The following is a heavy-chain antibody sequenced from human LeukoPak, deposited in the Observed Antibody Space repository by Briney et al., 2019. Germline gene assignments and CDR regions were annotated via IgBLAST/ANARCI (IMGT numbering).Heavy chain of an antibody. V-gene: IGHV4-31*03. Sequence: PSETLSLTCTVSGGSISSGGYYWSWIRQHPGKGLEWIGYIYYSGSTYYNPSLKSRVTISVDTSKNQFFLKLGSVTAADTAVYYCARVFWSRYYYIDVWGKGTTVTVSS. J-gene: IGHJ6*03. CDR1: GGSISSGGYY. CDR2: IYYSGST. CDR3: ARVFWSRYYYIDV. D-gene: IGHD2-21*01.